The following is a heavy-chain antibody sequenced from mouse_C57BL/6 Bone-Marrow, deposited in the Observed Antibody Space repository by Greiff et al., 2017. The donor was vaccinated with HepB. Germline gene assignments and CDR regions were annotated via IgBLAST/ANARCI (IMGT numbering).Heavy chain of an antibody. D-gene: IGHD2-3*01. J-gene: IGHJ4*01. CDR1: GFTFSDFY. CDR3: ARDLYDGYHFCYAMDY. V-gene: IGHV7-1*01. Sequence: EVHLVDSGGGLVQSGRSLRLSCATSGFTFSDFYMEWVRQAPGKGLEWIAASSNKANDYTTEYNASVKGRFMGSRATSQNILYLQMYAVRAEHTAIYYCARDLYDGYHFCYAMDYWGQGTSVTVSS. CDR2: SSNKANDYTT.